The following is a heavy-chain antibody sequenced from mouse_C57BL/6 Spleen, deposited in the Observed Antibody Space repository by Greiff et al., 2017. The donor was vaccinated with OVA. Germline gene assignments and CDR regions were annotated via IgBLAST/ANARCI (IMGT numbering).Heavy chain of an antibody. Sequence: EVKLMESGGGLVKPGGSLKLSCAASGFTFSSYAMSWVRQTPEKRLAWVATISDGGSYTYYPDNVKGRFTISRDNAKNNLYLQMSHLKSEDTAMYYCARGNWEDAMDYWGQGTTVTISS. D-gene: IGHD4-1*01. CDR1: GFTFSSYA. V-gene: IGHV5-4*03. CDR3: ARGNWEDAMDY. J-gene: IGHJ4*01. CDR2: ISDGGSYT.